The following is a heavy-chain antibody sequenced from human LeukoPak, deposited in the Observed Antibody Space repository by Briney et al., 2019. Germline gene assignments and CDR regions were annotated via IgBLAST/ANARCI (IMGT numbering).Heavy chain of an antibody. J-gene: IGHJ6*04. Sequence: PSETLSLTCTVSGGSVSSGSYYWSWIRQPPGKGLEWIGYIYYSGSTNYNPSLKSRVTISVDTSKDQFSLKLSSVTAADTAVYYCARTGYSSSWYHYYYGMDVWGKGTTVTVSS. D-gene: IGHD6-13*01. V-gene: IGHV4-61*01. CDR2: IYYSGST. CDR3: ARTGYSSSWYHYYYGMDV. CDR1: GGSVSSGSYY.